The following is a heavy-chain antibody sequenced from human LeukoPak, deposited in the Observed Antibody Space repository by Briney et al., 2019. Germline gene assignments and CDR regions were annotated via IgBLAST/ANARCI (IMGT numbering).Heavy chain of an antibody. CDR3: ARRLLWFGELSLFEY. Sequence: ASVKVSCKASGYTFTSYGISWVRQAPGQGLEWMGWISAYNGNTNYAQKLQGRVTMTTDTSTSTAYMELRSLRSDDTAVYYCARRLLWFGELSLFEYWGQGTLVTVSS. V-gene: IGHV1-18*04. CDR2: ISAYNGNT. D-gene: IGHD3-10*01. CDR1: GYTFTSYG. J-gene: IGHJ4*02.